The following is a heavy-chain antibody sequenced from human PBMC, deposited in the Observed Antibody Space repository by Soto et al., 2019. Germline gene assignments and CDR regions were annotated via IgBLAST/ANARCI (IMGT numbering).Heavy chain of an antibody. D-gene: IGHD1-26*01. J-gene: IGHJ4*02. CDR1: GGSIRGSSYY. V-gene: IGHV4-39*01. CDR3: ARHRGSEWEPWDY. Sequence: QLQLQESGPGLVKPSETLSLTCTVSGGSIRGSSYYWGWIRQPPGKGLEWIGSSYYSGSTYYKPSLKSRVTISVDTSKNEFSLKLSSVTAADTAVYYCARHRGSEWEPWDYWGQGTLVTVSS. CDR2: SYYSGST.